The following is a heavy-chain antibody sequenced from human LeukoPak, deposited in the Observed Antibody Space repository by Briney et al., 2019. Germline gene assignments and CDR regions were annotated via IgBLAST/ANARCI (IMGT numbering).Heavy chain of an antibody. Sequence: SETLSLTCTVSGGSISSGGYYWSWIRQHPGKGLEWIGYIYYSGSTYYNPSLKSRVTISVDTSKYQFSLKLSSVTAADTAVYYCARARSRDWFDPWGQGTLVTVSS. CDR3: ARARSRDWFDP. CDR2: IYYSGST. CDR1: GGSISSGGYY. J-gene: IGHJ5*02. V-gene: IGHV4-31*03.